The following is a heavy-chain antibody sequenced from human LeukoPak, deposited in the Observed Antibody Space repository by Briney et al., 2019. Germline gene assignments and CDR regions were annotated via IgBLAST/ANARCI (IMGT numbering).Heavy chain of an antibody. CDR3: AIDQPVAGVSNFDS. Sequence: ASVKVSCKASGYTFTRYAMNWLRQAPGQGLEWMGWIDPNTGNPTYAQAFTGRFVFSLDTSVSTAYLQISSLNTEDTAVYYCAIDQPVAGVSNFDSWGQGTLVTVSS. CDR2: IDPNTGNP. D-gene: IGHD6-19*01. J-gene: IGHJ4*02. CDR1: GYTFTRYA. V-gene: IGHV7-4-1*02.